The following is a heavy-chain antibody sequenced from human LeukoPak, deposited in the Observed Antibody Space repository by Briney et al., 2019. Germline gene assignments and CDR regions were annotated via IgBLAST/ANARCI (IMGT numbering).Heavy chain of an antibody. CDR2: IYSGGST. V-gene: IGHV3-53*01. J-gene: IGHJ4*02. Sequence: GGSLRLSCAASGFTVSSNYMSWVRQAPGKGLEWVSVIYSGGSTYYADSVKGRFTISRDNSKNTLYLQMNSLRAEDTAVYYCARGRTVFFGDGSGSYYPWGQGTLVTVSS. CDR1: GFTVSSNY. D-gene: IGHD3-10*01. CDR3: ARGRTVFFGDGSGSYYP.